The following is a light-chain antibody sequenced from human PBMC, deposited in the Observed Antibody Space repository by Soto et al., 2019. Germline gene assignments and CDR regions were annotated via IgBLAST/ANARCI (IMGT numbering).Light chain of an antibody. Sequence: EVVLTQSPGTLSLSPGESATLSCRASQSVSNNYFAWYQQKPGQAPRLLIFGSSARATVIPDRFRGSGSGTDFTLTISRLEPEDFAVYYCHQYGSSPPYTFGQGTKLEIK. CDR3: HQYGSSPPYT. J-gene: IGKJ2*01. CDR2: GSS. V-gene: IGKV3-20*01. CDR1: QSVSNNY.